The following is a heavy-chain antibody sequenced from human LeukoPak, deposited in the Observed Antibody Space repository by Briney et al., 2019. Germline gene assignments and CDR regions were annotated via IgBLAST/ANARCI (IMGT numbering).Heavy chain of an antibody. V-gene: IGHV4-59*01. CDR1: GGSISSYY. CDR3: ARVDQYYYGSGGDGFFDY. Sequence: SETLSPTCTVSGGSISSYYWSWIRQPPGKGLEWIGYIYYSGSTNYNPSLKSRVTISVDTSKNQFSLKLSSVTAADTAVYYCARVDQYYYGSGGDGFFDYWGQGTLVTVSS. J-gene: IGHJ4*02. D-gene: IGHD3-10*01. CDR2: IYYSGST.